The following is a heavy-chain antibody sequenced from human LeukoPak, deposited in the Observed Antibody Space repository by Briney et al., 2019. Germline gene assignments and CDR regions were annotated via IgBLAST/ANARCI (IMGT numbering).Heavy chain of an antibody. CDR2: INHSGST. CDR3: ARNPYYYDSSGYSPFDY. Sequence: PSETLSLTCAVYGGSFSAYYWSWIRQPPGKGLEWIGEINHSGSTNYNPSLKSRVSISVDTSKSQFSLKLSSVTAADTAVYCCARNPYYYDSSGYSPFDYWGQGTLVTVSS. J-gene: IGHJ4*02. V-gene: IGHV4-34*01. CDR1: GGSFSAYY. D-gene: IGHD3-22*01.